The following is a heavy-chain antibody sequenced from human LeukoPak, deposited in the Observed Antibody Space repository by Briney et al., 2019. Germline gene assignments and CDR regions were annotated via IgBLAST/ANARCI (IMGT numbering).Heavy chain of an antibody. D-gene: IGHD5-24*01. CDR2: ISGSGGSI. J-gene: IGHJ4*02. CDR1: GLTFSSYA. Sequence: PGGSLRLSCAASGLTFSSYAMSWVRQAPGKGLEWVSAISGSGGSIYYADSVKGRFTISRDNSKSILFLQMNSLRAEDTAVYYCAKDPRVGSRVATPCHWGQGTLVTVSS. V-gene: IGHV3-23*01. CDR3: AKDPRVGSRVATPCH.